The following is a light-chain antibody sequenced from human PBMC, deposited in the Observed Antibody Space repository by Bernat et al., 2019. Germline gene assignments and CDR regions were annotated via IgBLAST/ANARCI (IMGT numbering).Light chain of an antibody. CDR2: AVS. CDR3: CTCADRSTVVV. Sequence: QSDLTQPASVSGFPGQSITISCTGTSSDVGSYNLVSWYQQPSGKAPKIMIYAVSKRPSGVSNRFSGSKASNTAALTISGLQAEDDTYCYCCTCADRSTVVVISGGTALTSL. CDR1: SSDVGSYNL. V-gene: IGLV2-23*02. J-gene: IGLJ2*01.